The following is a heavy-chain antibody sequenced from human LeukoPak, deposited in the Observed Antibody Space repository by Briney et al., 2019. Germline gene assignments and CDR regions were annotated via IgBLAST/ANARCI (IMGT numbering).Heavy chain of an antibody. CDR1: GYTFTGYY. J-gene: IGHJ6*02. V-gene: IGHV1-2*02. CDR3: ARAHSHSYYYYGMDV. Sequence: ASVKVSCKASGYTFTGYYMHWVRQAPGQGLEWMGWINPNSGGTNYAQKFQGRVTMTRDTSISTAYKELSRLRSDDTAVYYCARAHSHSYYYYGMDVWGQGTTVIVSS. CDR2: INPNSGGT.